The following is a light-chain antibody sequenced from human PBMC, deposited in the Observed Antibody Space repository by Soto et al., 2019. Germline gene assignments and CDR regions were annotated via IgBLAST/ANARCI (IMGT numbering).Light chain of an antibody. CDR1: SSHVGGYNY. Sequence: QSVLTQPASVSGSPGQSITISCTGTSSHVGGYNYVSWYQQHPGKATKLMIYAVSNRPSGVSNLFSGSKSGNTASLTSSGLQAEADADYYCSSYTGSSTMVFGGGTKVTVL. V-gene: IGLV2-14*01. J-gene: IGLJ2*01. CDR2: AVS. CDR3: SSYTGSSTMV.